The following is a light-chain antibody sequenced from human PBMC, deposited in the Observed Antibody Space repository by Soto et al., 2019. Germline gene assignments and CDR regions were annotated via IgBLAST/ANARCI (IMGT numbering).Light chain of an antibody. Sequence: EIELTQSPGTLSLSPGERATLSCRASQSVSSNSLAWYQQKPGQAPRLLIYGASNRATGIPDRFSGSGSGTDFTLTISRLEPEDFAVYYCQQYGSSGTFGQGTKVDIK. J-gene: IGKJ1*01. CDR2: GAS. V-gene: IGKV3-20*01. CDR1: QSVSSNS. CDR3: QQYGSSGT.